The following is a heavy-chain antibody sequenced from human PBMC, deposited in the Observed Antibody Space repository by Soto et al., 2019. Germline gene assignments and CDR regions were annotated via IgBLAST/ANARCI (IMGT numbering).Heavy chain of an antibody. CDR2: IYYSGST. CDR3: ARGGDGYNWYFDY. Sequence: QVQLQESGPGLVKPSETLSLTCTVSGGSISSYYWSWIRQPPGKGLEWIGYIYYSGSTNYNPSLKSRVTISVDTSKNQFSLKLSSVTAAATAVYYCARGGDGYNWYFDYWGQGTLVTVSS. CDR1: GGSISSYY. D-gene: IGHD5-12*01. J-gene: IGHJ4*02. V-gene: IGHV4-59*01.